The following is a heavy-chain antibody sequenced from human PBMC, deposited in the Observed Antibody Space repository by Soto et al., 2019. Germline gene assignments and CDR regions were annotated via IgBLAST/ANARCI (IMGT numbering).Heavy chain of an antibody. J-gene: IGHJ4*02. CDR3: ARGVGIVVVVAADY. Sequence: GGSLRLSCAASGFTFSSYEMNWVRQAPGKGLEWVSYISSSGSTIYYADSVKGRFTISRDNAKNSLYLQMNSLRAEDTAVYYCARGVGIVVVVAADYWGQGTLVTVSS. CDR2: ISSSGSTI. CDR1: GFTFSSYE. D-gene: IGHD2-15*01. V-gene: IGHV3-48*03.